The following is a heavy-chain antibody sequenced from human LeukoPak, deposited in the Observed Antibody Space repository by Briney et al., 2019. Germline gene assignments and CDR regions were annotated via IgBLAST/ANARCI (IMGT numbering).Heavy chain of an antibody. V-gene: IGHV4-59*01. J-gene: IGHJ4*02. Sequence: KTSETLSLTCTVSGGSISSYCWSWIRQPPGKGLEWIGYIYYSGSTNYNPSLKSRVTISVDTSKNQFSLKLSSVTAADTAVYYCARDNDIGLIDYWGQGTLVTVSS. CDR2: IYYSGST. D-gene: IGHD1-1*01. CDR3: ARDNDIGLIDY. CDR1: GGSISSYC.